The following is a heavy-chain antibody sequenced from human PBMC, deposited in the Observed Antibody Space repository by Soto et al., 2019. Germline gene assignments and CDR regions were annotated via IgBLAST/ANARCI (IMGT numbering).Heavy chain of an antibody. CDR3: AREAEPPIAVAGTVTGYWFDP. CDR2: INPNSGGT. Sequence: APVKVSCKASGYTFTGYYMHWVRQAPGQGLEWMGWINPNSGGTNYAQKFQGWVTMTRDTSISTAYMELSRLRSDDTAVYYCAREAEPPIAVAGTVTGYWFDPWGQGTLVTVSS. CDR1: GYTFTGYY. J-gene: IGHJ5*02. V-gene: IGHV1-2*04. D-gene: IGHD6-19*01.